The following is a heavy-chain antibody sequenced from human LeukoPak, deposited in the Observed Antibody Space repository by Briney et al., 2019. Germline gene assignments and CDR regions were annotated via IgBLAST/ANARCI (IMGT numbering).Heavy chain of an antibody. CDR3: TSFTPYTGSYRFDY. Sequence: GGSLRLSCAGSGFTFSNAWMSWVRQAPGKGLEWVGRIKSKSDSGTTDYAAPVEGRFTISRDDSENTLYLQMNSLKTEGTAVYYCTSFTPYTGSYRFDYWGQGTLVTVSS. J-gene: IGHJ4*02. V-gene: IGHV3-15*01. CDR1: GFTFSNAW. CDR2: IKSKSDSGTT. D-gene: IGHD1-26*01.